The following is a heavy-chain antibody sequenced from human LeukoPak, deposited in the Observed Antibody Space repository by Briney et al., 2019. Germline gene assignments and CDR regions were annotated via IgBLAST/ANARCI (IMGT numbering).Heavy chain of an antibody. V-gene: IGHV3-30*02. J-gene: IGHJ3*02. CDR3: AKDSIRGYSYGYGRGAFDI. Sequence: GGSLRLSCAASGFTFSSYGMHWVRQAPGKGLEWVAFIRYDGSNKYYADSVKGRFTISRDNSKNTLYLQMNSLRAEDTAVYYCAKDSIRGYSYGYGRGAFDIWGQGTMVTVSS. D-gene: IGHD5-18*01. CDR1: GFTFSSYG. CDR2: IRYDGSNK.